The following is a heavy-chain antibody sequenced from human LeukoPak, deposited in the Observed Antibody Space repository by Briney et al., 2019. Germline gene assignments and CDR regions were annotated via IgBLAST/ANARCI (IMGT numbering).Heavy chain of an antibody. CDR1: GYTLTELS. D-gene: IGHD6-19*01. J-gene: IGHJ4*02. Sequence: ASVKVSCKVSGYTLTELSMHWVRQAPGKGLEWMGGFDPEDGETIYAQRFQGRVTMTEDTSTDTAYMELSSLRSEDTAVYYCATNLGKQWLVPDYWGQGTLVTVSS. CDR3: ATNLGKQWLVPDY. CDR2: FDPEDGET. V-gene: IGHV1-24*01.